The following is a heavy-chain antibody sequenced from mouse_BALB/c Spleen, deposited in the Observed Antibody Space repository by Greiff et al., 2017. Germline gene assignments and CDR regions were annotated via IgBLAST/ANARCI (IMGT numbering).Heavy chain of an antibody. CDR3: ARRGGITTVFDY. CDR2: ISSGGSYT. CDR1: GFTFSSYA. J-gene: IGHJ2*01. D-gene: IGHD1-1*01. V-gene: IGHV5-9-3*01. Sequence: EVHLVESGGGLVKPGGSLKLSCAASGFTFSSYAMSWVRQTPEKRLEWVATISSGGSYTYYPDSVKGRFTISRDNAKNTLYLQMSSLRSEDTAMYYCARRGGITTVFDYWGQGTTLTVSS.